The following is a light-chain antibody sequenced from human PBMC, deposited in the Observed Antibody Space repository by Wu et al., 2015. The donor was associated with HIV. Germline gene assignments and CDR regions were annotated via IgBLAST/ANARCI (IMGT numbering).Light chain of an antibody. CDR2: AAS. CDR1: QSISSY. CDR3: QQSYSTLGS. Sequence: DIQMTQSPSSLSASVGDRVTITCRASQSISSYLNWYQQKPGKAPKLLIYAASSLQSGVPSRFSGSGSGTDFTLTISNLQPEDFATYYCQQSYSTLGSFGQGTKLEIK. J-gene: IGKJ2*03. V-gene: IGKV1-39*01.